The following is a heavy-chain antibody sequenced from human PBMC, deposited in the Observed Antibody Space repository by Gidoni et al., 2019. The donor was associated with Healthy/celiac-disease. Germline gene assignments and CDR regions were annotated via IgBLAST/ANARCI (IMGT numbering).Heavy chain of an antibody. V-gene: IGHV3-23*01. CDR3: AKDRQGVPIDY. J-gene: IGHJ4*02. CDR2: ISSSGGST. Sequence: EVQLLESGGGLVQPGGSLRLSCAAPGSTFRNYAMSWVRQAPGKGLEWVSTISSSGGSTYYEDAVKGRFTSSRDNAKNTLYLQVKSLRAEDTAVYYCAKDRQGVPIDYWGQGTLVTVSS. CDR1: GSTFRNYA. D-gene: IGHD2-2*01.